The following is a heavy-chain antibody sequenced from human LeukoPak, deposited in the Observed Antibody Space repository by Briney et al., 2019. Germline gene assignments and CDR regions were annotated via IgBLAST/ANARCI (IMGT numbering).Heavy chain of an antibody. D-gene: IGHD1-14*01. J-gene: IGHJ3*02. CDR3: ARVRLDSSERNLDAFEN. V-gene: IGHV3-53*01. CDR1: GFTVSSNY. CDR2: IYSGGST. Sequence: QPGGSLGLSCAASGFTVSSNYMSRVRQAPGKGLEWVSSIYSGGSTYYADSVKGRFTISRDNSKNTVYLQMNSLRAEDTAVYFCARVRLDSSERNLDAFENWGQGTMVTVSS.